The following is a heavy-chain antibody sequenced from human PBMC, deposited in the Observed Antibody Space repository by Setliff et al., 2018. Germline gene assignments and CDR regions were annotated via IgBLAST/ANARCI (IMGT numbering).Heavy chain of an antibody. J-gene: IGHJ5*02. CDR1: EYTFISYD. CDR3: ARGRHSSGWPNNWFDP. Sequence: EASVKVSCKASEYTFISYDINWVRQATGQGLEWMGWMNPNSGNTGYAQKFQGRVTMTRNTSTSTAYMELSSLRSEDTAVYYCARGRHSSGWPNNWFDPWGQGTLVTVSS. CDR2: MNPNSGNT. D-gene: IGHD6-19*01. V-gene: IGHV1-8*02.